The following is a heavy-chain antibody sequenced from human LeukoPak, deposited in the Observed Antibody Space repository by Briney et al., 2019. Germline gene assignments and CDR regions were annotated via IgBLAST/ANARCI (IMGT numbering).Heavy chain of an antibody. Sequence: SETLSLTCAVYGGSFSGYYWSWIRQPPGKGLEWIGEINHSGSTNYNPSLKSRVTISVDTSKNQFSLKLSSVTAADTAVYYCARGKLRWLHQNWFDPWGQGTLVTVSS. J-gene: IGHJ5*02. CDR2: INHSGST. CDR3: ARGKLRWLHQNWFDP. CDR1: GGSFSGYY. D-gene: IGHD5-24*01. V-gene: IGHV4-34*01.